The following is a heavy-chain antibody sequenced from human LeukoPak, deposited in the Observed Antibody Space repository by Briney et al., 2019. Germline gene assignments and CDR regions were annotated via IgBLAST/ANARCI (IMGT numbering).Heavy chain of an antibody. D-gene: IGHD6-19*01. V-gene: IGHV1-46*01. CDR3: AREGGIAVAGTTPGVIDY. Sequence: ASVKVSCKASGYTFTTYYMHWVRQVPGQGLVWMGIINPSGGSTSYAQKFQGRVTMTRDTSTSTVYMELSSLRSEDTAVYYCAREGGIAVAGTTPGVIDYWGQGTLVTVSS. CDR1: GYTFTTYY. CDR2: INPSGGST. J-gene: IGHJ4*02.